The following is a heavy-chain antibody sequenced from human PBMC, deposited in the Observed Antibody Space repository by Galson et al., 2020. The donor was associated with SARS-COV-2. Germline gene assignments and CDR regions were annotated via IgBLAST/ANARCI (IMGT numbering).Heavy chain of an antibody. CDR3: VSDPPRSGWSFRD. CDR1: GFTFSLHA. Sequence: GESLKISCAASGFTFSLHAMHWVRQAPGKGLEWVAMIWNEGINQYYADSVKGRFTISRDNSNNTVYLQLNRLRDEDTAVYYCVSDPPRSGWSFRDWGQGTQVTVSS. CDR2: IWNEGINQ. D-gene: IGHD6-19*01. J-gene: IGHJ1*01. V-gene: IGHV3-33*01.